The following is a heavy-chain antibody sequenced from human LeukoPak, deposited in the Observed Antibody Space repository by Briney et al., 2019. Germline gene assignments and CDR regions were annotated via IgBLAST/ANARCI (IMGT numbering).Heavy chain of an antibody. Sequence: GGSLRLSCAASGFTFSNYGMHWVRQAPGKGLEWVALIWYDGSNKDYADSVKGRFTISRDNSKNTVYLQMNSLRAEDTAVYYCAKDYGFITPYCYFDLWGRGTLVTVSS. D-gene: IGHD3-22*01. CDR1: GFTFSNYG. J-gene: IGHJ2*01. V-gene: IGHV3-33*06. CDR2: IWYDGSNK. CDR3: AKDYGFITPYCYFDL.